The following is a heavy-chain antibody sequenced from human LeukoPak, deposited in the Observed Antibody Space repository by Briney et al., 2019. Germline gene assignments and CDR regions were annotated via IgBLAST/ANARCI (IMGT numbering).Heavy chain of an antibody. Sequence: GGSLRLSCAASGFTFSSYAMSWVRQAPGKGLEWVSAISGSGGSTYYADSVKGRFTISRDNSKNTLYLQMNSLRAEDTAVYYCAKGPNYYDSSGYADYWGQGTLVTVSS. J-gene: IGHJ4*02. CDR1: GFTFSSYA. V-gene: IGHV3-23*01. CDR3: AKGPNYYDSSGYADY. CDR2: ISGSGGST. D-gene: IGHD3-22*01.